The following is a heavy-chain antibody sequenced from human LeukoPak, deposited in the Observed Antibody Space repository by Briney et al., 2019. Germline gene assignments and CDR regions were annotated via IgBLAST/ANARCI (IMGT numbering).Heavy chain of an antibody. Sequence: GGSLRLSCAASELTLSSNYMSWIRQAPGKGLEWVANIKQDGSEKYYVDSVKGRFTISRDNAKNSLYLQMNSLRAEDTAVYYCARDKNIAVAGTGARYWGQGTLVTVSS. CDR3: ARDKNIAVAGTGARY. CDR2: IKQDGSEK. J-gene: IGHJ4*02. D-gene: IGHD6-19*01. CDR1: ELTLSSNY. V-gene: IGHV3-7*01.